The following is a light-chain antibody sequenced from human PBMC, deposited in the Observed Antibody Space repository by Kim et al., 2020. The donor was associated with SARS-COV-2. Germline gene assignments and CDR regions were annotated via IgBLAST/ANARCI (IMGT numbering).Light chain of an antibody. J-gene: IGKJ1*01. CDR3: EQSYSSPWT. V-gene: IGKV1-39*01. Sequence: ASVGDRVAISCRASENIRSYLNWYQQIPGRAPKRLIFHASTLQIGVPSRFSGSGSGTDYTLTISNLQPEDFATYYCEQSYSSPWTFGLGTKVDIK. CDR1: ENIRSY. CDR2: HAS.